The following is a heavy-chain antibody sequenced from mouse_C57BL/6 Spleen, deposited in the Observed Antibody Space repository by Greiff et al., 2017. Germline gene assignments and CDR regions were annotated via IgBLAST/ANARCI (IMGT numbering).Heavy chain of an antibody. CDR2: IDPETGGT. D-gene: IGHD6-1*01. CDR1: GYTFTDYE. CDR3: TRKGLWDWFAY. V-gene: IGHV1-15*01. Sequence: VQLQQSGAELVRPGASVTLSCKASGYTFTDYEMHWVKQTPVHGLEWIGAIDPETGGTAYNQKFKGKAILTADKSSSTAYMELRSLTSEDSAVYYCTRKGLWDWFAYWGQGTLVTVSA. J-gene: IGHJ3*01.